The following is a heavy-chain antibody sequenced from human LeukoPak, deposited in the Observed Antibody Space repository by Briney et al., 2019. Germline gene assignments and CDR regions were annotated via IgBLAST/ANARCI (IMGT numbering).Heavy chain of an antibody. J-gene: IGHJ3*02. CDR1: GGSISSYY. D-gene: IGHD3-22*01. CDR3: ARDDGDSSGYYYVGAFDI. V-gene: IGHV4-4*07. Sequence: SETLSLTCTVSGGSISSYYWSWIRQPAGKGLEWIGRIYTSGSTNYNPPLKSRVTMSVDTSKNQFSLKLSSVTAADTAVYYCARDDGDSSGYYYVGAFDIWGQGTMVTVSS. CDR2: IYTSGST.